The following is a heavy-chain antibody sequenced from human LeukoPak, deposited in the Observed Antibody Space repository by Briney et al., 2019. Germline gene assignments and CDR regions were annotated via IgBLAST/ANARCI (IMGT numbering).Heavy chain of an antibody. CDR2: IYYSGST. Sequence: SETLSLTCTVSGVSISSYYWSWIRQPPGNGLEWWGYIYYSGSTNSNPSLKSLVTMSVDTSKNQFSLKLSSVTAADTAVYYCARFADSRTWYFDLWGRGTLVTVSS. D-gene: IGHD3-22*01. V-gene: IGHV4-59*01. CDR3: ARFADSRTWYFDL. CDR1: GVSISSYY. J-gene: IGHJ2*01.